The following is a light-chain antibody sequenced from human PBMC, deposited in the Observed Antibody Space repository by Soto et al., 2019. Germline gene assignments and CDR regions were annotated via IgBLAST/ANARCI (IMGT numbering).Light chain of an antibody. Sequence: EIVLTQCPGPLSLSPGERAPLSCRASQSIRSNYVAWYQQKPGQGPRLLIYGASSRATGIPDRFSGSGSGTDFTLIISRLEPEDFAMYYCQQYGISPRTFGQGTKVDIK. CDR2: GAS. J-gene: IGKJ1*01. CDR3: QQYGISPRT. CDR1: QSIRSNY. V-gene: IGKV3-20*01.